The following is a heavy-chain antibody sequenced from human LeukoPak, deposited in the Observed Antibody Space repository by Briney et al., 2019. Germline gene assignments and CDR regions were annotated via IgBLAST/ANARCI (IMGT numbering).Heavy chain of an antibody. J-gene: IGHJ6*03. Sequence: GESLKISCKASGYTFSKYWIGWVRQMPGKGLEWMGIIYPGDSDTRYSPSFQGQVTISADKSISTAYLQWSSLKASDTAMYYCARHSGWMATMDTYYYYMDVWGKGTTVTVSS. CDR1: GYTFSKYW. V-gene: IGHV5-51*01. CDR3: ARHSGWMATMDTYYYYMDV. D-gene: IGHD5-12*01. CDR2: IYPGDSDT.